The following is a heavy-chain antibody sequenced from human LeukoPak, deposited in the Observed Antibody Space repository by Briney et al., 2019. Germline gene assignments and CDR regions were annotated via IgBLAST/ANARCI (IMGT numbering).Heavy chain of an antibody. CDR2: IYHSGST. CDR3: ARLGYCSGGSCYMTSYYYYGMDV. Sequence: SETLSLTCTVSGGSTSSGGYYWSWIRQPPGKGLEWIGYIYHSGSTYYNPSLKSRVTISVDTSKNQFSLKLSSVTAADTAVYYCARLGYCSGGSCYMTSYYYYGMDVWGQGTTVTVSS. CDR1: GGSTSSGGYY. V-gene: IGHV4-30-2*01. J-gene: IGHJ6*02. D-gene: IGHD2-15*01.